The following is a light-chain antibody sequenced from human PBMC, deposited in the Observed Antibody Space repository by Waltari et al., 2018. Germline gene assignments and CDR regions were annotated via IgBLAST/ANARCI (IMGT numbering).Light chain of an antibody. Sequence: QSALTQPPSASGSPGQSVTISCAGPNSDVGTYNYVPWYQHHPGKAPKLLIYGVTERLPGVPDRFSGSKSGTTASLTVSGLQADDEADYYCTSYGGVNVLGVLFGGGTKLTVL. CDR3: TSYGGVNVLGVL. CDR2: GVT. CDR1: NSDVGTYNY. J-gene: IGLJ2*01. V-gene: IGLV2-8*01.